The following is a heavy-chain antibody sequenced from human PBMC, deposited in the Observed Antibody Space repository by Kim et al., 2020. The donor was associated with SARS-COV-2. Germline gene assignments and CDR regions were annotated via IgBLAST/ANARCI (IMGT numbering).Heavy chain of an antibody. CDR3: ARHGEGFMITFGGVQPNTPLDY. J-gene: IGHJ4*02. CDR2: IYYSGST. D-gene: IGHD3-16*01. CDR1: GGSISSYY. V-gene: IGHV4-59*08. Sequence: SETLSLTCTVSGGSISSYYWSWIRQPPGKGLEWIGYIYYSGSTNYNPSLKSRVTISVDTSKNQFSLKLSSVTAADTSVYYCARHGEGFMITFGGVQPNTPLDYWGQGTLVTVSS.